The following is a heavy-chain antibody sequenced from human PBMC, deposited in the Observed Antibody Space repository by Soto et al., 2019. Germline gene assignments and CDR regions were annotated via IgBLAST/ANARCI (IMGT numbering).Heavy chain of an antibody. J-gene: IGHJ6*02. Sequence: ASVKVSCKTSGDPFKNDIITWVRQAPGQGLEWMGGIIPIFGTANYAQKFQGRVTITADESTSTAYMELSSLRSEDTAVYYCARDVLRSSPTYYGMDVWGQGTKVTVSS. V-gene: IGHV1-69*13. CDR2: IIPIFGTA. CDR3: ARDVLRSSPTYYGMDV. CDR1: GDPFKNDI. D-gene: IGHD3-3*01.